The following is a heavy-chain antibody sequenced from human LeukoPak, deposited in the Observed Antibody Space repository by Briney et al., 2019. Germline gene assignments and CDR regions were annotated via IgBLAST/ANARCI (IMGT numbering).Heavy chain of an antibody. J-gene: IGHJ4*02. Sequence: QPGRSLGLSCAASGFTFSSYGMNWVRKAPGKGLEWVTVISYDGSNKYYADSVKGRFTISRDNSKNTLYLQMNSLRAEDTAVYYCSAWSRSYYFDYWGQGTLVTVSS. D-gene: IGHD2-8*02. V-gene: IGHV3-30*03. CDR1: GFTFSSYG. CDR2: ISYDGSNK. CDR3: SAWSRSYYFDY.